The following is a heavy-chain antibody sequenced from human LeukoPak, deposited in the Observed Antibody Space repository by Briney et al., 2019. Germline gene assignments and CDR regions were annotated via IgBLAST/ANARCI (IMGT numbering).Heavy chain of an antibody. Sequence: SETLSLTCTVSGYSISSGYYWGWIRQPPGKGLEWIGSIYHSGSTYYNPSLKSRVTMSVDTSKNQFSLKLSSVTAADTAVYYCASTVVRGVHPYYFDYWGQGTLVTVSS. V-gene: IGHV4-38-2*02. J-gene: IGHJ4*02. CDR1: GYSISSGYY. D-gene: IGHD3-10*01. CDR2: IYHSGST. CDR3: ASTVVRGVHPYYFDY.